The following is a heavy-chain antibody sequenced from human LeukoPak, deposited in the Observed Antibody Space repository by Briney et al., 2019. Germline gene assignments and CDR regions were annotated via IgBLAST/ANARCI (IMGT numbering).Heavy chain of an antibody. V-gene: IGHV3-21*01. J-gene: IGHJ5*02. CDR1: GFTFSSYS. Sequence: PGGSLRLSCAASGFTFSSYSMNWVRQAPGKGLEWVSSISSSSSYIYYADSVKGRFTISRDNAKNSLYLQMNSLRAEDTAVYYCAKDLGPNGAGWFDPWGQGTLVTVSS. CDR2: ISSSSSYI. CDR3: AKDLGPNGAGWFDP. D-gene: IGHD4-17*01.